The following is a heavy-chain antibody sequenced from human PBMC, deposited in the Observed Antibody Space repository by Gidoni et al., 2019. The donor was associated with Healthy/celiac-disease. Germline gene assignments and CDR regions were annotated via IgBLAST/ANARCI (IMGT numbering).Heavy chain of an antibody. CDR3: ARPETYNWFDP. CDR2: IYYSGST. CDR1: GGSISSSSYY. Sequence: QLQLQESGPGLVKPSETLSLTCTVSGGSISSSSYYWGWIRQPPGKGLEWIGSIYYSGSTYYNPSLKSRVTISVDTSKNQFSLKLSSVTAADTAVYYCARPETYNWFDPWGQGTLVTVSS. J-gene: IGHJ5*02. V-gene: IGHV4-39*01.